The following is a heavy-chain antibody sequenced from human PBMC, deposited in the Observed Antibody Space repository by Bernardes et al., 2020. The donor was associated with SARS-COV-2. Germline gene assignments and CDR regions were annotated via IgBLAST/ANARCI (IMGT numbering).Heavy chain of an antibody. CDR2: ISRSSSPI. CDR1: GSGITFSTCN. CDR3: ASGSDYSSSWFDY. D-gene: IGHD6-13*01. Sequence: GGSLRLSCVASGSGITFSTCNMNWVRQAPGKGPEWLAFISRSSSPIFYADSVKGRFTISRDNAKNSLYLHMNSLRAEDTALYYCASGSDYSSSWFDYWGQGTLVTGSS. V-gene: IGHV3-48*01. J-gene: IGHJ4*02.